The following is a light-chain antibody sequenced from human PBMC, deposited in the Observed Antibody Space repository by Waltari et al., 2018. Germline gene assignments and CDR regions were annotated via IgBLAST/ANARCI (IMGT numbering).Light chain of an antibody. CDR1: QSVSRT. CDR3: QHYRSLPVT. V-gene: IGKV3-20*01. J-gene: IGKJ1*01. Sequence: EIVLTQSPGTLSLSPGERVTLSCRASQSVSRTLAWYQQKPGQAPRHLIYGASIRATGIPDRFSGSGSGTDFSLSISRLEPEDFAVYYCQHYRSLPVTFGQGTKVEIK. CDR2: GAS.